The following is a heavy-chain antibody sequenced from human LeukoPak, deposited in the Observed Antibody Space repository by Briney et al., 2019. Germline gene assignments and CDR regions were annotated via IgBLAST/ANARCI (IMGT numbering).Heavy chain of an antibody. CDR2: ISSSGSTI. Sequence: GGSLRLSCAASGFTFSDYYMSWIRQAPGKGLEWVSYISSSGSTIYYADSVKGRFTISRDNAKNSLYLRMNSLRAEDTAVYYCARDMTTVTPNPYYYYYMDVWGKGTTVTVSS. V-gene: IGHV3-11*04. CDR3: ARDMTTVTPNPYYYYYMDV. CDR1: GFTFSDYY. J-gene: IGHJ6*03. D-gene: IGHD4-17*01.